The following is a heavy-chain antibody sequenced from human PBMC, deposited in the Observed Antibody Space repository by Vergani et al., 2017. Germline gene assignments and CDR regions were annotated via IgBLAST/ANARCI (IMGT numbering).Heavy chain of an antibody. J-gene: IGHJ6*02. CDR2: ISPGASTV. CDR1: GFKFSDHY. D-gene: IGHD1-1*01. V-gene: IGHV3-11*04. CDR3: AKNPGISTTRHYYAMDV. Sequence: LEESGGGSVKPGGSLRLPCAASGFKFSDHYMSWIRQAPGKGLEWVSHISPGASTVSYTDSVTGRFTVSRDNDNNSLTLDMTTLRVEDPAVYYCAKNPGISTTRHYYAMDVLGQGTTVTVSS.